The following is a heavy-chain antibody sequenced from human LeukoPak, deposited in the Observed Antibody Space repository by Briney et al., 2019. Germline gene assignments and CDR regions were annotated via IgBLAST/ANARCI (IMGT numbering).Heavy chain of an antibody. Sequence: ASVKVSCKASGYTFTGYYMHWVRQAPGQGLEWMGWISADNGNTKYAQKFQGRVTMTTDTSTSTAYMELSSLRSEDTAVYYCAIRNYGYYYYYMDVWGKGTTVTVSS. CDR2: ISADNGNT. D-gene: IGHD1-7*01. CDR1: GYTFTGYY. CDR3: AIRNYGYYYYYMDV. J-gene: IGHJ6*03. V-gene: IGHV1-18*04.